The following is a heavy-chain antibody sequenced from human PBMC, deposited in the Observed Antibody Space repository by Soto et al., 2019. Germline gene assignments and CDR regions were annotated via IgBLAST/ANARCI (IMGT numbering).Heavy chain of an antibody. CDR1: GYTFTSYD. CDR2: MNPNSGNT. CDR3: ARRGYSSGWYYFYYYGMDV. Sequence: QVQLVQSGAEVKKPGASVKVSCKASGYTFTSYDINWVRQATGQGLEWMGWMNPNSGNTDYAQKFRGRVTXPXNXXRSTGYMELSSLRSEDTAVYYCARRGYSSGWYYFYYYGMDVWGQGTTVTVSS. J-gene: IGHJ6*02. V-gene: IGHV1-8*01. D-gene: IGHD6-13*01.